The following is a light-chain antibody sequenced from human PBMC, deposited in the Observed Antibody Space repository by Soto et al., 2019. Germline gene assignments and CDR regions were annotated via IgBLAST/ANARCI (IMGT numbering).Light chain of an antibody. CDR1: RSNIGSNN. Sequence: QSVLTQPPSASGTPGQRVTISCSGSRSNIGSNNVYWYQQRPGTAPKLLIYSNDKRPSGVPDRFSGSKSGTSASLAITGLQSEDEADDYCAAWDDSLNGVYVFGPGTKLTVL. J-gene: IGLJ1*01. V-gene: IGLV1-44*01. CDR2: SND. CDR3: AAWDDSLNGVYV.